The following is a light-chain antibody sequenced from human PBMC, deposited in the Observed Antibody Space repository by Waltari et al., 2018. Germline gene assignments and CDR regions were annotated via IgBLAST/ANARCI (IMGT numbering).Light chain of an antibody. CDR2: WAS. V-gene: IGKV4-1*01. Sequence: DIVMTQSPEFRAVSLGERATINCRSSQSVFFTSIDKHYLAWFQQKPGQSPKLLIYWASTRQSGVPDRFSGSGSGTEFSLTIDNLQAEDVAVYYCQQYYTTPRTFGQGTKLEIK. CDR1: QSVFFTSIDKHY. CDR3: QQYYTTPRT. J-gene: IGKJ2*01.